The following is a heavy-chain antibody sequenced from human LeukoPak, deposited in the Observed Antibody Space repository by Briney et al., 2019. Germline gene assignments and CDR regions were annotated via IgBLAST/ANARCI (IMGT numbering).Heavy chain of an antibody. V-gene: IGHV1-18*01. CDR3: ASSSRHPSSGYDYSDY. D-gene: IGHD3-22*01. CDR2: ISAYNGNT. J-gene: IGHJ4*02. Sequence: VASVKVSCKASGYTFTSYGISWVRQAPGQGLEWMGWISAYNGNTNYAQKLQGRVTMTTDTSTSTAYMELRSLRSDDTAVYYCASSSRHPSSGYDYSDYWGQGTLVTVSS. CDR1: GYTFTSYG.